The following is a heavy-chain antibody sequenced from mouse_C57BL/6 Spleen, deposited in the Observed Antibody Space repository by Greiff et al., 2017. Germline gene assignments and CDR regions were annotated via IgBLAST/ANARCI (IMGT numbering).Heavy chain of an antibody. Sequence: QVQLKESGPGLVAPSQSLSITCTVSGFSLTSYGVHWVRQPPGKGLEWLVVIWSDGSTTYNSALKSRLSISKDNSKSQVFLKMNSLQTDDTAMYXCARHERYGNFDYYAMDYWGQGTSVTVSS. J-gene: IGHJ4*01. CDR2: IWSDGST. V-gene: IGHV2-6-1*01. CDR1: GFSLTSYG. D-gene: IGHD2-1*01. CDR3: ARHERYGNFDYYAMDY.